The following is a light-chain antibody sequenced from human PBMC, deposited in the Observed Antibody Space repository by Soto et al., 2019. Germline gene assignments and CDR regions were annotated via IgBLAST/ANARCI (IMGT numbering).Light chain of an antibody. CDR1: QTVSSNN. CDR2: GAS. V-gene: IGKV3-20*01. J-gene: IGKJ3*01. CDR3: QQYCSSPFT. Sequence: DIVLTQSPGTLSLSPGERATLSCRASQTVSSNNLAWYQQKRGQAPRLLIYGASSRAAAIPDRFRDSGSGTDFTIIISMLAPEDFAVYYCQQYCSSPFTCGHGTAVDIK.